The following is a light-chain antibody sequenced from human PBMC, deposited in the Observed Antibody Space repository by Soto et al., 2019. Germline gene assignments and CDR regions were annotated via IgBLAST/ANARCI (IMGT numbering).Light chain of an antibody. CDR3: QQYYEGPPKT. J-gene: IGKJ1*01. Sequence: EIVMTQSPATLSVSPGERATLSCRASQFVATNLAWYQQRPGQAPRLLMYAASTRATDIPARFSGSGSGTEFTLTISSLQSEDFAVYYCQQYYEGPPKTLGQGTKVDIK. CDR2: AAS. V-gene: IGKV3-15*01. CDR1: QFVATN.